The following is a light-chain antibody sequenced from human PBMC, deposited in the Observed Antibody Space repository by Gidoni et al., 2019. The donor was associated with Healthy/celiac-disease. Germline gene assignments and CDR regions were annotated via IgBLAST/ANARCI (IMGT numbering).Light chain of an antibody. V-gene: IGKV1-5*03. J-gene: IGKJ5*01. CDR1: QSISSW. CDR2: KAS. Sequence: DIQMTQSPSTLSASVGDRVTITCRASQSISSWLAWYQQKPGKAPKLLIYKASSLERWVPSRFSGSGSGTEFTLTISSLQPDDFATYYCQQYNSYPITFXQXTRLEIK. CDR3: QQYNSYPIT.